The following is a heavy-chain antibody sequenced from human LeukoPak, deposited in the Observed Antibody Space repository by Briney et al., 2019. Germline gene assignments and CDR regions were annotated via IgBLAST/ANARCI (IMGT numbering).Heavy chain of an antibody. Sequence: PSETLSLTCAVYGDSLHGYYWSWVRQPPGKGLEWIGEINNRGTSTYNPYLKSRVTISGHTSKKHFSLKMKSITAADTAFYYCVRGASDYGDYIKSWERKFDLWGEGTLVTLSS. CDR1: GDSLHGYY. CDR3: VRGASDYGDYIKSWERKFDL. CDR2: INNRGTS. D-gene: IGHD4-17*01. V-gene: IGHV4-34*01. J-gene: IGHJ5*02.